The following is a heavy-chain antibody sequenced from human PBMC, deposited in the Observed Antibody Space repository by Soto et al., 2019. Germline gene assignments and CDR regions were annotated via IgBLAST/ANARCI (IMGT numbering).Heavy chain of an antibody. CDR1: GYTFNYYA. V-gene: IGHV3-23*01. Sequence: GGSLRLSCATSGYTFNYYAMSWFRQAPGKGLEWVSGLSGDGVATHYADSVKGRFTISRDNSKSTLYLQMNSLRAEDTAVYYCAKDYYDGPGSSVKPILFDLWGRGALVTVSS. CDR2: LSGDGVAT. CDR3: AKDYYDGPGSSVKPILFDL. J-gene: IGHJ4*02. D-gene: IGHD3-10*01.